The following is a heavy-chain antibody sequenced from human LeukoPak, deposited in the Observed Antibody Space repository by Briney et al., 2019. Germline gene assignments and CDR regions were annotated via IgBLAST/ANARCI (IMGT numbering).Heavy chain of an antibody. CDR1: GGSISSYY. Sequence: PSETLSLTCTVSGGSISSYYWSWIRHPAGKGLEWIGRIYTTGSTNYNPSLKSRVTMSEDTSKKQFSLKLSSVTAADTAVYYCARGGTINYYYMDVWGKGTTVTVSS. CDR3: ARGGTINYYYMDV. J-gene: IGHJ6*03. D-gene: IGHD1-1*01. V-gene: IGHV4-4*07. CDR2: IYTTGST.